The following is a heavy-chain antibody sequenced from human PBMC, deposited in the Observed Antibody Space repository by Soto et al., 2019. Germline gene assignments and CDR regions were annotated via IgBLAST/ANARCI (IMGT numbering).Heavy chain of an antibody. Sequence: QMQLVQSGPEVKKPGTSVKVSCKASGFTFTSSAVQWVRQARGQRLEWIGWNVVGSGNTNYAQKFQERVTSTRDMSTXXAXMXXSSLRSEDTAVYYWAADPNLDWLLYWGYYYYGMDVWGQGTTVTASS. J-gene: IGHJ6*02. CDR2: NVVGSGNT. D-gene: IGHD3-9*01. CDR3: AADPNLDWLLYWGYYYYGMDV. CDR1: GFTFTSSA. V-gene: IGHV1-58*01.